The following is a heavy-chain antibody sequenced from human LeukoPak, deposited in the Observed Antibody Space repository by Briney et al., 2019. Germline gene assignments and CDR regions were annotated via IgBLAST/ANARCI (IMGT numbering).Heavy chain of an antibody. V-gene: IGHV4-4*07. D-gene: IGHD2-15*01. CDR1: GASISSFF. Sequence: SETLSLTCTVSGASISSFFWSWIRQPAGKGLEWIGRIYTSGSTNYNPSLASRVTMSVDTSKNQFSLKLSSVTAADTAVYYCATLLALNAFDIWGQGTMVTVSS. J-gene: IGHJ3*02. CDR3: ATLLALNAFDI. CDR2: IYTSGST.